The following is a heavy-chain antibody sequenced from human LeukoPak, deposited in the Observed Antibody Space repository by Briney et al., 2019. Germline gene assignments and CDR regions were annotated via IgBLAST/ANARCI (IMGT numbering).Heavy chain of an antibody. CDR3: ARALPHSGTFLGVDFDC. V-gene: IGHV1-2*02. CDR1: GYSFTDYY. J-gene: IGHJ4*02. Sequence: GASVKVSRKASGYSFTDYYMHWVRQAPPQGREWMGWINPNSGAANSAHKFQGRVTMTRDTPIRAAHMELSRLKSDDTAVYYCARALPHSGTFLGVDFDCWGQGTLVTVSS. CDR2: INPNSGAA. D-gene: IGHD1-26*01.